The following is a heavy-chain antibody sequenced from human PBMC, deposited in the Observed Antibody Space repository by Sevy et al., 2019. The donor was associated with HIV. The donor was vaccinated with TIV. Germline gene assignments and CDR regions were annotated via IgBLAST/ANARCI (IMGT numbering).Heavy chain of an antibody. Sequence: GGSLRLSCKPSGFTFTSYAMSWVRQAPGKGLEWVSTIYGSGGATYYADSVKGRFTISRDNSKNTLYLQMNSLRIEDTAVYYCAGGRYDSSGSFDPFDIWGQGTMVTVSS. D-gene: IGHD3-22*01. CDR2: IYGSGGAT. J-gene: IGHJ3*02. V-gene: IGHV3-23*01. CDR1: GFTFTSYA. CDR3: AGGRYDSSGSFDPFDI.